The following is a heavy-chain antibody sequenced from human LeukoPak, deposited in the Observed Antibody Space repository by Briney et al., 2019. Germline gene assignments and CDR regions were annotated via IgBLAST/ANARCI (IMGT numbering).Heavy chain of an antibody. CDR1: GFTFSSYG. Sequence: GGSLRLSCAASGFTFSSYGMHWVRQAPGKGLEWVAVISYDGSNKYYADSVKGRFTISRDNSKNTLYLQMNSLRAEDTAVYYCARDGWLGRTVTTQYYFDYWGQGTLVTVSS. V-gene: IGHV3-30*03. CDR3: ARDGWLGRTVTTQYYFDY. J-gene: IGHJ4*02. CDR2: ISYDGSNK. D-gene: IGHD4-17*01.